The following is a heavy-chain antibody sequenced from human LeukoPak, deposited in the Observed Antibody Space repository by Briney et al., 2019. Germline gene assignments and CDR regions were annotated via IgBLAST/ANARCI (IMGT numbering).Heavy chain of an antibody. CDR1: GFTFSSYA. J-gene: IGHJ4*02. Sequence: GGSLRLSCAASGFTFSSYAMSWVRRAPGKGLEWVSAISGSGGSTYYADSVKGRFTISRDNSKNTLYLQMNSLRAEDTAVYYCAKDQTIFGVAMYYFDYWGQGTLVTVSS. CDR3: AKDQTIFGVAMYYFDY. V-gene: IGHV3-23*01. CDR2: ISGSGGST. D-gene: IGHD3-3*01.